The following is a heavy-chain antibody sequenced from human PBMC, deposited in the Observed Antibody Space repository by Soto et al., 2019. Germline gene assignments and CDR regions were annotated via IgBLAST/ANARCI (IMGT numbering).Heavy chain of an antibody. CDR1: GGSISSGNW. J-gene: IGHJ4*02. Sequence: QVQLQESGPGLVKPSGTLSLTCAVSGGSISSGNWWSWVRQPPGKGLEWIGEIYHSGSTNYNPSLKRRVTTSVDKSKTQFSRRLSSVTAADTAVYYCARVISPMAPSDYWGQGTLVTVSS. V-gene: IGHV4-4*02. CDR3: ARVISPMAPSDY. CDR2: IYHSGST. D-gene: IGHD3-10*01.